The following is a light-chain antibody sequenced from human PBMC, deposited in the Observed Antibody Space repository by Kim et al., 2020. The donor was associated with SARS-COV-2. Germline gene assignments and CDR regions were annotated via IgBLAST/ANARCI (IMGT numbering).Light chain of an antibody. Sequence: DIVMTQSPDSLAVSLGERATLNCKSSQTALYNSNNKNYLAWYQQKPGQAPKLLIYWASIRESGVSDRFSGSGSETDFTLTISSLQAEDVAVYYCQQYYSTPPSFRQGTKLE. V-gene: IGKV4-1*01. CDR1: QTALYNSNNKNY. CDR2: WAS. CDR3: QQYYSTPPS. J-gene: IGKJ2*03.